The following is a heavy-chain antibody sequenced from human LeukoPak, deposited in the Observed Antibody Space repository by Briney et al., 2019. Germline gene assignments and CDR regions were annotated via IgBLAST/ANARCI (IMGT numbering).Heavy chain of an antibody. J-gene: IGHJ4*02. V-gene: IGHV3-30*18. CDR1: GFTFSSYG. CDR2: ISYDGSNK. Sequence: GRSLRLSCAASGFTFSSYGMHWVRQAPGKGLEWVAVISYDGSNKYYADSVKGRFTISRDNSKNTLYLQMNSLRAEDTAVYYCAKDLCSSTSCGHFDYWGQGTLVTVSS. D-gene: IGHD2-2*01. CDR3: AKDLCSSTSCGHFDY.